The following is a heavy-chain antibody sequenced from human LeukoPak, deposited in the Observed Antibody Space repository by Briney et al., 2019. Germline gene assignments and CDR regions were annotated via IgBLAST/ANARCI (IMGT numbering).Heavy chain of an antibody. CDR1: GFTFSSYA. D-gene: IGHD3-9*01. CDR2: ISSNGGST. CDR3: ARAKGSIRYFDWLSPVLDY. Sequence: GGSLRLSCAASGFTFSSYAMHWVRQAPGKGLEYVSAISSNGGSTYYANSVKGRFTISRDNSKNTLYLQMGSLRAEDMAVYYCARAKGSIRYFDWLSPVLDYWGRGTLVTVSS. V-gene: IGHV3-64*01. J-gene: IGHJ4*02.